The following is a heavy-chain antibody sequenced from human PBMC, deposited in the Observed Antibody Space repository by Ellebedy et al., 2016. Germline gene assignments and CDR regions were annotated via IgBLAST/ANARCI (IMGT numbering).Heavy chain of an antibody. CDR3: AKDCVQQQRRDAFDI. Sequence: GGSLRLXXEASGFSFSNYAMSWVRQAPGKGLEWVSSVSGSGDHTYYADSVQCRFNTYRDNSGNMLYLRLETLRAEDAAIYYCAKDCVQQQRRDAFDIWGQGTMVTVSS. V-gene: IGHV3-23*01. D-gene: IGHD1-1*01. CDR1: GFSFSNYA. CDR2: VSGSGDHT. J-gene: IGHJ3*02.